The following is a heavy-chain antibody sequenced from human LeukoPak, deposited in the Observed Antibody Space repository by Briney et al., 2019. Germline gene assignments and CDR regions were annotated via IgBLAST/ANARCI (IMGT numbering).Heavy chain of an antibody. V-gene: IGHV4-59*01. CDR2: IYYSGST. CDR3: ARERGYDSSGYYLDY. D-gene: IGHD3-22*01. Sequence: SETLSLTCTVSGGSINSYYWSWIRQPPGKGLEWIGYIYYSGSTNYNPSLKSRVTISVDTSKNKFSLKLSYVAAADTAVYYCARERGYDSSGYYLDYWGQGTLVTVSS. CDR1: GGSINSYY. J-gene: IGHJ4*02.